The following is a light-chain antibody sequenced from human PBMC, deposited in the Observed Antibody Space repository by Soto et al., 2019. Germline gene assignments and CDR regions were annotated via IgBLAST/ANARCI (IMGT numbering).Light chain of an antibody. CDR1: QSLLHSNGYNY. CDR2: LGS. J-gene: IGKJ2*01. Sequence: DIAITQSPLSLPVTPGEPASISCRSSQSLLHSNGYNYLDWYLQKPGQSPQLLIYLGSNRASGVPDRFSGSGSGTDFTLKISRVEAEDVGVYYCMQALQTPRYTFGQGTKVDIK. V-gene: IGKV2-28*01. CDR3: MQALQTPRYT.